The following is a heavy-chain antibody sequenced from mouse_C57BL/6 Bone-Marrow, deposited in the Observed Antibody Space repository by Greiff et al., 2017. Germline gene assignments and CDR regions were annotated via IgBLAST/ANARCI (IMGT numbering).Heavy chain of an antibody. D-gene: IGHD1-1*01. CDR2: IDPENGDT. CDR3: TTLITTVVATPYWYFDV. Sequence: VQLQQSGAELVRPRASVKLSCTASGFNIKDDYMHWVKQRPEQGLEWIGWIDPENGDTEYASKFQGKATITADTSSNTAYLQLSSLTSEDTAVYYCTTLITTVVATPYWYFDVWGTGTTVTVSS. J-gene: IGHJ1*03. CDR1: GFNIKDDY. V-gene: IGHV14-4*01.